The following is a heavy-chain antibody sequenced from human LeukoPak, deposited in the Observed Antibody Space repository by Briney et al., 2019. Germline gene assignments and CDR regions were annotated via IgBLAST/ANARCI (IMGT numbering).Heavy chain of an antibody. CDR1: GFTFSSYA. J-gene: IGHJ4*02. D-gene: IGHD2-2*02. Sequence: GGSLRLSCAASGFTFSSYAMSWVRQAPGKGLEWVSAISCSGGSTYYADSVKGRFTISRDNSKNTLYLQMNSLRAEDTAVYYCARYCSSTSCYKEYYFDYWGQGTLVTVSS. CDR3: ARYCSSTSCYKEYYFDY. V-gene: IGHV3-23*01. CDR2: ISCSGGST.